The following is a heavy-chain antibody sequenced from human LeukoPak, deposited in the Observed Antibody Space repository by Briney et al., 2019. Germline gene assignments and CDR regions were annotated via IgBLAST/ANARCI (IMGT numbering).Heavy chain of an antibody. V-gene: IGHV3-21*01. Sequence: PGGSPRLSCAASGLPFSSYNMNGVRQAPGKGLEWVSTTSGSGNYIFYADSVKGRFTISRDNAKNSLYLQINSLRAEGTAVYYCARGQKQLWLHKDYWGQGTLVTVSS. CDR3: ARGQKQLWLHKDY. CDR1: GLPFSSYN. J-gene: IGHJ4*02. CDR2: TSGSGNYI. D-gene: IGHD5-18*01.